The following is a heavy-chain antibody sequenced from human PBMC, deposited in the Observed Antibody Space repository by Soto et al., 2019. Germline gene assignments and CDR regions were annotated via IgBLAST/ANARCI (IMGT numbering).Heavy chain of an antibody. D-gene: IGHD1-26*01. CDR3: ARGLLAYFGMDV. CDR2: ISAHNGNK. V-gene: IGHV1-18*01. Sequence: QLVQSGAEVKKPGASVKVSCKASGYSFTNYDISWVRQAPGQGLEWMAWISAHNGNKHYAEKFQGRVSTTTDTSTSTAYMEVRTLKTDDTAVYDCARGLLAYFGMDVWGQGTTVTVS. CDR1: GYSFTNYD. J-gene: IGHJ6*02.